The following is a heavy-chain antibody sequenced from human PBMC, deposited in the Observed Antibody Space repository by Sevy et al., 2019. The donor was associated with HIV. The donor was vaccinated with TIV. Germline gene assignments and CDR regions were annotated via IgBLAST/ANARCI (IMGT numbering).Heavy chain of an antibody. V-gene: IGHV3-30*04. CDR2: ISYDGSNK. CDR3: ARERGISRVGEVYDAFDI. CDR1: GFVFSSYA. J-gene: IGHJ3*02. D-gene: IGHD2-2*01. Sequence: GGSLRLSCAASGFVFSSYAMHWVRQAPGKGLEWVAVISYDGSNKDYADSVKGRFTISRDNSNSAMYLQMNSLRAEDTAVDHCARERGISRVGEVYDAFDIWGQGTMVTVSS.